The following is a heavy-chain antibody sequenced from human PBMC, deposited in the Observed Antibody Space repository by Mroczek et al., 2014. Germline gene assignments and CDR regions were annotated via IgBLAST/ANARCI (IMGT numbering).Heavy chain of an antibody. D-gene: IGHD2-15*01. J-gene: IGHJ6*03. CDR2: IYYSGST. CDR1: GGSISSGDYY. Sequence: QVQLQQWGPGLVKPSQTLSLTCTVSGGSISSGDYYWSWIRQPPGKGLEWIGYIYYSGSTYYNPSLKSRVTISVDTSKNQFSLKLSSVTAADTAVYYCAGHCSGGSCYSPSYYYYYMDVWGKGTTVTVSS. CDR3: AGHCSGGSCYSPSYYYYYMDV. V-gene: IGHV4-30-4*01.